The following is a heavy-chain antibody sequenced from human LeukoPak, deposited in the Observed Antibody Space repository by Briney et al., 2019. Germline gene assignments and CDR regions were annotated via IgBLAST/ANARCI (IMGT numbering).Heavy chain of an antibody. CDR1: GYTFTGYY. D-gene: IGHD3-16*02. CDR3: ARVVYDYVWGSYRGFDP. Sequence: ASVKVSCKASGYTFTGYYMHWVRQAPGQGLEWMGWINPNSGGTNYAQKFQGRVTMTRDTSISTAYMELSRLRSDDTAVYYCARVVYDYVWGSYRGFDPWGQGTLVTVSS. J-gene: IGHJ5*02. CDR2: INPNSGGT. V-gene: IGHV1-2*02.